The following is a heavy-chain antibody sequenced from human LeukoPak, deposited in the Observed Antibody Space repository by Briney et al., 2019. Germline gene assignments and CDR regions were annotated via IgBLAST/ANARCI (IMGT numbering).Heavy chain of an antibody. Sequence: SETLSLTCTVSGGSISSGGYYWSWIRQHPGKGLEWIGYIYYSGSTYYNPSLKSRVTISVDTSKNQFSLKLSSVTAADTAVYYCARDSLYSSSWYFDYWGQGTLVTVSS. CDR3: ARDSLYSSSWYFDY. J-gene: IGHJ4*02. V-gene: IGHV4-31*03. CDR1: GGSISSGGYY. CDR2: IYYSGST. D-gene: IGHD6-13*01.